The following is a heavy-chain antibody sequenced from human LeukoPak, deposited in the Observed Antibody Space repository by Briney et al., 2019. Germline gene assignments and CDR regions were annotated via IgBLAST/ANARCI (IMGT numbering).Heavy chain of an antibody. V-gene: IGHV4-34*01. CDR2: INQTGNT. CDR3: AKVRHEPLEYGYYMAL. J-gene: IGHJ6*03. Sequence: SETLSHTCAVDGGSFSGFYWSWIRQTPGRGLEWIGEINQTGNTNYNPSLTDYNPSLKSRVTMSFDSSKNELSLKVRSVTAADTGVYFCAKVRHEPLEYGYYMALWCKGTTVIVSS. CDR1: GGSFSGFY. D-gene: IGHD3-3*01.